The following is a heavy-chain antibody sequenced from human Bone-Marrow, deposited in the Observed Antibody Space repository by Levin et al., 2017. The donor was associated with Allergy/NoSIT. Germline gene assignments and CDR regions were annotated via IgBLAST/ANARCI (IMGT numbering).Heavy chain of an antibody. Sequence: PGESLKISCAISGFTIDDYGMSWVRQAPGKGLEWVSGINWHGGSTGYADSVKGRFTISRDNPENFVYLQMNSLRAEDTAVYYCARGLCSSTDCYAARTYCSYGLDVWGQGTTVIVSS. CDR1: GFTIDDYG. CDR2: INWHGGST. CDR3: ARGLCSSTDCYAARTYCSYGLDV. J-gene: IGHJ6*02. V-gene: IGHV3-20*04. D-gene: IGHD2-2*01.